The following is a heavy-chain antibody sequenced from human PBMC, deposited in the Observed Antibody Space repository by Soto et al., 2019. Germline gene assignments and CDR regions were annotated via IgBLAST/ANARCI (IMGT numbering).Heavy chain of an antibody. CDR1: GYTFTSYA. V-gene: IGHV1-3*01. Sequence: GASVKVSCKASGYTFTSYAMHWVRQAPGQRLEWMGWINAGNGNTKYSQKFQGRVTITRDTSASTAYMELSSLRSEDTAVYYCARVPAGYPYYFDYWGQGTLVTVSS. D-gene: IGHD5-18*01. J-gene: IGHJ4*02. CDR3: ARVPAGYPYYFDY. CDR2: INAGNGNT.